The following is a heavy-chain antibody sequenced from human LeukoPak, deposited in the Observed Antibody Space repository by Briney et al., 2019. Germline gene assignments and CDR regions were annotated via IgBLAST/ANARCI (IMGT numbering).Heavy chain of an antibody. CDR3: AKDMKPTAECFDH. J-gene: IGHJ4*02. CDR2: ISGDVGST. Sequence: PGGSLRLSCAASGFTFDDYAMDWVRQAPGKVLEWVSLISGDVGSTYYADSVKGRFTISRDNSKKSLYRQMNSLSTEDPGLYYCAKDMKPTAECFDHWGQGTLHTVST. V-gene: IGHV3-43*02. D-gene: IGHD3-3*01. CDR1: GFTFDDYA.